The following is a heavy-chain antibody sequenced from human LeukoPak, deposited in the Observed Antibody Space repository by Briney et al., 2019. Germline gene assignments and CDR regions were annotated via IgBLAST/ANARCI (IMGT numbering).Heavy chain of an antibody. CDR3: AREGDDSSGYLNWFDP. V-gene: IGHV3-74*01. D-gene: IGHD3-22*01. CDR1: GFAFSSYW. J-gene: IGHJ5*02. Sequence: GGSLRLSCAASGFAFSSYWMHWVRQAPGKGLEWVSRINIDGSRARYADSVKGRFTISRDNAKNTLHLQMNSLRVEDTAVYYCAREGDDSSGYLNWFDPWGQGTLVTVSS. CDR2: INIDGSRA.